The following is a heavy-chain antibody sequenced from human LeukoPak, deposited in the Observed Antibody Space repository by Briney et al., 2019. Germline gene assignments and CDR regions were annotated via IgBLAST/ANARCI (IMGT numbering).Heavy chain of an antibody. CDR3: ARFKGGTGFDY. CDR1: GGSISTSDFD. J-gene: IGHJ4*02. CDR2: VSSSGKS. V-gene: IGHV4-39*01. D-gene: IGHD1-26*01. Sequence: SETLSLTCAVYGGSISTSDFDWAWIRQPPGQGLEWIATVSSSGKSYYNPYLMSRVTISVDTSKNHFSLDVTSVTAADTGLFYCARFKGGTGFDYWGRGILVIVS.